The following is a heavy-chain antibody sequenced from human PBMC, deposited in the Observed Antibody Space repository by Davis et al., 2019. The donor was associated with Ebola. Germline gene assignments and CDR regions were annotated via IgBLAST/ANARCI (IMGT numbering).Heavy chain of an antibody. J-gene: IGHJ4*02. CDR2: INHSGST. CDR1: GGSFSGYY. V-gene: IGHV4-34*01. Sequence: PSETLSLTCAVYGGSFSGYYWSWIRQPPGKGLEWIGEINHSGSTNYNPSLKSRVTISVDTSKNQFSLKLSSVTAADTAVYYCARGGGDSGYDHFDYWGQGTLVTVSS. D-gene: IGHD5-12*01. CDR3: ARGGGDSGYDHFDY.